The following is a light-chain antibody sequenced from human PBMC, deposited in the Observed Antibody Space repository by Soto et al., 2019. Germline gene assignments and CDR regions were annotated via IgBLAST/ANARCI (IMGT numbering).Light chain of an antibody. V-gene: IGLV2-14*03. CDR2: DVN. CDR3: TSWTTSTTMI. Sequence: QSVLTQPASVSGSPGQPITISCTGTSSDIGAYKFVSWYQQHPGKAPKLMLYDVNIRPSGVSNRFSGSKSGNTASLTISGLQAEDEADYYCTSWTTSTTMIFGGGTKLTVL. CDR1: SSDIGAYKF. J-gene: IGLJ2*01.